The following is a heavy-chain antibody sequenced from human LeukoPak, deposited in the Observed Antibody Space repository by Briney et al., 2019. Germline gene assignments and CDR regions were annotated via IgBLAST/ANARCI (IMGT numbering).Heavy chain of an antibody. D-gene: IGHD6-13*01. CDR1: GYSFTSYW. V-gene: IGHV5-51*01. CDR2: IYPGDSDT. J-gene: IGHJ5*02. Sequence: GESLKISCKVSGYSFTSYWIGWVRQMSGKGLEWMGIIYPGDSDTRYSPSFQGQVTISADKSISTAYLQWSSLKASDTAMYYCARVPYNSSSRFDPWGQGTLVTVSS. CDR3: ARVPYNSSSRFDP.